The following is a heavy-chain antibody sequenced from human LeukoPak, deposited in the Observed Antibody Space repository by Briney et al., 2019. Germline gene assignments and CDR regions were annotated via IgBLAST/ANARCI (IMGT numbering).Heavy chain of an antibody. CDR1: GGSISSSSYY. Sequence: SETLSLTCTVSGGSISSSSYYWGWIRQPPGKGLEWIGSIYYSGSTYYNPSLKSRVTISVDTSKNQFSLKLSSVTAADTAVYYCARGVRGVIYYFDYWGQGTLVTVSS. CDR3: ARGVRGVIYYFDY. J-gene: IGHJ4*02. V-gene: IGHV4-39*01. CDR2: IYYSGST. D-gene: IGHD3-10*01.